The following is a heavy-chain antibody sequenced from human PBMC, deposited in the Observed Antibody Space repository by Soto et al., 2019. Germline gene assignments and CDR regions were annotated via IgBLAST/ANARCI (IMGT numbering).Heavy chain of an antibody. D-gene: IGHD3-3*01. CDR1: GGTFSSYS. V-gene: IGHV1-69*01. J-gene: IGHJ5*02. Sequence: QVQLVQSGAEVKKPGSSVKVSCKASGGTFSSYSISWLRQAPGQGLEWMGGIIPIFNSANYAQKFQGRVTISADESTTTTYMELSSLRSDDTAVYYCARDYDFWSGYRLGFRNWFDPWGQGTLVTVSS. CDR3: ARDYDFWSGYRLGFRNWFDP. CDR2: IIPIFNSA.